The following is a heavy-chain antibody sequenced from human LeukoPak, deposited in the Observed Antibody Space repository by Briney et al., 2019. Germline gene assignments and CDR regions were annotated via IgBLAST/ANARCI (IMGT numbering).Heavy chain of an antibody. CDR3: ARSGRSGKGFAIDF. J-gene: IGHJ4*02. CDR2: IYNSGRA. D-gene: IGHD3-3*01. V-gene: IGHV4-59*01. Sequence: PSETLSLTCTVSGGSISNYFWSWIRQLPGKGLEWIGYIYNSGRANDNPSLKSRVTISVDTSKNQFSLELTSVTAADTAVYYCARSGRSGKGFAIDFWGQGTLVTVSS. CDR1: GGSISNYF.